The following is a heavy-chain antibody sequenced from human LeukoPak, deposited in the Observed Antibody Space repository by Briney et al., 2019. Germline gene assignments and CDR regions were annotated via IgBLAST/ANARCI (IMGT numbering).Heavy chain of an antibody. D-gene: IGHD2-21*01. J-gene: IGHJ4*01. Sequence: PGGSLRLSCTASGFSFSRYYMSWVRQAPGKGLEWISVLFSGGDTYCADSVKDRFGVSRDSSSETLFLQMNSLRVDDTAVYYCARQGFDSGFDYWGHGTTVTVSS. CDR3: ARQGFDSGFDY. CDR2: LFSGGDT. CDR1: GFSFSRYY. V-gene: IGHV3-66*04.